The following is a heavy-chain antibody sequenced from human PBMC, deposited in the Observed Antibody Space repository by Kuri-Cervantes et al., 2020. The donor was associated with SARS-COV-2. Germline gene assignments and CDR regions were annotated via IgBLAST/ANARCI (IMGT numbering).Heavy chain of an antibody. Sequence: SVKVSCKASGGTFSSYAISWVRQAPGQGLEWMGGIIPIFGTANYAQKFQGRVTITTDESTSTAYMELSSLRSEDAAVYYCARDLGDGYNFAGDAFDIWGQGTMVTVSS. CDR3: ARDLGDGYNFAGDAFDI. CDR1: GGTFSSYA. D-gene: IGHD5-24*01. CDR2: IIPIFGTA. V-gene: IGHV1-69*05. J-gene: IGHJ3*02.